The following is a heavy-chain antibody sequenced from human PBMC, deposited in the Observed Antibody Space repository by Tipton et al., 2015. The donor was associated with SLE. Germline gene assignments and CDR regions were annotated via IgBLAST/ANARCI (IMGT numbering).Heavy chain of an antibody. CDR2: IKQDGSEK. Sequence: SLRLSCAASGFTFSSYRMNWVRQAPGKGLEWVANIKQDGSEKYYVDSVKGRFTISRDNAKNSLYLQMNSLRAEDTAVYYCARDRSSGWADYWGQGTLVTVSS. CDR1: GFTFSSYR. CDR3: ARDRSSGWADY. V-gene: IGHV3-7*01. D-gene: IGHD6-19*01. J-gene: IGHJ4*02.